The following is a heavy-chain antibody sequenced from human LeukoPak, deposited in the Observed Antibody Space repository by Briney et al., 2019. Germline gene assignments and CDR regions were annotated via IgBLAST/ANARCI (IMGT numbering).Heavy chain of an antibody. V-gene: IGHV4-34*01. D-gene: IGHD2-21*02. CDR3: ARGSYCGGDCYPRPFDY. CDR1: GGSFSGYY. J-gene: IGHJ4*02. CDR2: INHSGST. Sequence: SETLSLTCAVYGGSFSGYYWSWIRQPPGKGLEWIGEINHSGSTNYNPSLKSRVTISVDTSKNQFSLKLSSVTAVDTAVYYCARGSYCGGDCYPRPFDYWGQGTLVTVSS.